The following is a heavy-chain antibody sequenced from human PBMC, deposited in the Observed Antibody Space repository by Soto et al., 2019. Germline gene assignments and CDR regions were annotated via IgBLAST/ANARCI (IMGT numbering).Heavy chain of an antibody. CDR3: ARDPGNIAVAGTT. J-gene: IGHJ5*02. Sequence: EVQLVESGGGLIQPGGSLRLSCAASGFTVSSNYMSWVRQAPGKGLEWVSVIYSGGSTYYADSVKGRFTISRDNSKNTLYLQMNSLRAEDTAVYYCARDPGNIAVAGTTCGQGTLVTVSS. D-gene: IGHD6-19*01. CDR2: IYSGGST. V-gene: IGHV3-53*01. CDR1: GFTVSSNY.